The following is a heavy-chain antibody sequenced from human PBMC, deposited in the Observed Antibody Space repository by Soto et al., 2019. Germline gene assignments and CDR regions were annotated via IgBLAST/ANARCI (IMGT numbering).Heavy chain of an antibody. CDR2: IYSSGST. J-gene: IGHJ4*02. Sequence: SETLSLTCAVSVGSISNYCWNWIRQSPGKGLEWIGYIYSSGSTPYNPSLQNRVTISIDTSKNQVSLKVNSVTAADTAVYYCARDHPHSYGVYYLDYWGQGTPVTVSS. CDR3: ARDHPHSYGVYYLDY. V-gene: IGHV4-59*01. D-gene: IGHD5-18*01. CDR1: VGSISNYC.